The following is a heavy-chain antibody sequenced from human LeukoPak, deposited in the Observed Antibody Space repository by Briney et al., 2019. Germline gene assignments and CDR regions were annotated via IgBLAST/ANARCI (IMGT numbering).Heavy chain of an antibody. Sequence: SETLSLTCTVSGGSISSSSYYWGWIRQPPGKGLEWIGSIYYSGSTYYNPSIKSRVTIYVDTSKNQFSLKLSSVTAAGTAVYYCAEGRYFDWLDDAFDIWGQGTMVTVSS. CDR2: IYYSGST. V-gene: IGHV4-39*01. J-gene: IGHJ3*02. CDR3: AEGRYFDWLDDAFDI. CDR1: GGSISSSSYY. D-gene: IGHD3-9*01.